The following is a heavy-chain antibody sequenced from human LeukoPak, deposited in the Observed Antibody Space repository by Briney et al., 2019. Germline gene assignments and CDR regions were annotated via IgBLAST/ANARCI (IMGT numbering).Heavy chain of an antibody. CDR3: AKGPLWFGDDAFDI. CDR2: ILYDGSNK. J-gene: IGHJ3*02. CDR1: GFTFSSYG. V-gene: IGHV3-30*18. Sequence: GRSLRLSCAASGFTFSSYGMHWVRQGPGKGLEWGAVILYDGSNKYYADSVKVRFTNSRDNSKNTLYMQMHSMRGEDRAVYYCAKGPLWFGDDAFDIWGQGTMVTVSS. D-gene: IGHD3-10*01.